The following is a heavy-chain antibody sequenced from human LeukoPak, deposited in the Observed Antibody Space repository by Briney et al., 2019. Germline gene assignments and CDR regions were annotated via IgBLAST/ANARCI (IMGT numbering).Heavy chain of an antibody. D-gene: IGHD6-6*01. V-gene: IGHV3-21*01. CDR1: GFTFSSYS. CDR2: ISSSSSYI. J-gene: IGHJ4*02. CDR3: AGDLGVYSSSSYFDY. Sequence: PGGSLRLSCAASGFTFSSYSMNWVRQAPGKGLEWVSSISSSSSYIYYADSVEGRFTISRDNAKNSLYLQMNSLRVEDTAVYYCAGDLGVYSSSSYFDYWGQGTLVTVSS.